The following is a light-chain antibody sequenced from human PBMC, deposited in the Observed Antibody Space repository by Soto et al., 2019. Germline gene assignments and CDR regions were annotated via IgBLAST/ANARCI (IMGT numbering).Light chain of an antibody. CDR1: SSNIGAGYD. J-gene: IGLJ1*01. Sequence: QLVLTQPPSVSGAPGQRVTISCTGSSSNIGAGYDVHWYQQLPGTAPKLLIYGNSNRPSGVPDRFSGSKSGTSASLAITGLQAEDEADYYCQSYDSSLSGPYVFGTETKVT. V-gene: IGLV1-40*01. CDR3: QSYDSSLSGPYV. CDR2: GNS.